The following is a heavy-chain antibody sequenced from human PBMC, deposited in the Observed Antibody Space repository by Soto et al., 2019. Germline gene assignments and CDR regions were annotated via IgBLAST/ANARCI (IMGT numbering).Heavy chain of an antibody. CDR1: GYTFTSYY. V-gene: IGHV1-46*01. CDR2: INPSGGST. CDR3: ARDVVDIVATIYYGMDV. J-gene: IGHJ6*02. D-gene: IGHD5-12*01. Sequence: QVQLVQSGAEVKKPGASVKVSCKASGYTFTSYYMHWVRQAPGQGLEWMGIINPSGGSTSYAQKFQGRVTMTRDTSTSTVYMERSSLRSEDTAVYYCARDVVDIVATIYYGMDVWGQGTTVTVSS.